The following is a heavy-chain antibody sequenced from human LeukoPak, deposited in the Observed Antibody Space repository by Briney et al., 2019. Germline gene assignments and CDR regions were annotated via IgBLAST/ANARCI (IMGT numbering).Heavy chain of an antibody. V-gene: IGHV3-48*03. D-gene: IGHD3-22*01. CDR3: ARAYDTSGYSDLGY. J-gene: IGHJ4*02. CDR2: ISSSGSTI. CDR1: GFTFSSYE. Sequence: GGSLRLSYAASGFTFSSYEMNWVRQAPGKGLEWVSYISSSGSTIYYADSVKGRFTISRDNAKNSLYLEMNSLRGEDTAVYYCARAYDTSGYSDLGYWGQGTLVTVSS.